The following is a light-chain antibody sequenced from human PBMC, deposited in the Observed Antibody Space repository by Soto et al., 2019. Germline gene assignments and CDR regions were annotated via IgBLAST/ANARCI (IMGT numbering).Light chain of an antibody. V-gene: IGLV2-14*01. CDR1: SSDVGGYDY. CDR3: SSYTSSSTYV. J-gene: IGLJ1*01. Sequence: QSALTQPASVSGSPGQSITISCTGTSSDVGGYDYVSWHQHHPGKAPKLMIYEVSNRPSGVSNRFSGSKSGNTASLTISGLQAEDEADYYCSSYTSSSTYVFFTGTKLTVL. CDR2: EVS.